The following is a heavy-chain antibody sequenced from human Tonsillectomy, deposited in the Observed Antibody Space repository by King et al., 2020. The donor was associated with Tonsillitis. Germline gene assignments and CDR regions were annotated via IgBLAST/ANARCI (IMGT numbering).Heavy chain of an antibody. CDR1: GFIFSSYG. Sequence: QVQLVESGGGVVQPGRSLRLSCAASGFIFSSYGMHWVHQAPGKGLEWVAVISYDGSNKYYAESVKGRFTISRDNSKNTLYLQMNSLRAEDTALYYCAKADRVVAAASYNVKGMIVWGQGSTVT. D-gene: IGHD2-15*01. J-gene: IGHJ6*02. CDR3: AKADRVVAAASYNVKGMIV. V-gene: IGHV3-30*18. CDR2: ISYDGSNK.